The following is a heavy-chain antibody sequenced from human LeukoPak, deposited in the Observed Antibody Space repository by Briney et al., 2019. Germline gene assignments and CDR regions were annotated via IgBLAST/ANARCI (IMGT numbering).Heavy chain of an antibody. D-gene: IGHD3-10*01. J-gene: IGHJ4*02. Sequence: GGSLRLSCAASGFTFSSYAMSWVRQAPGKGLEWVSGIIGCGGSTHYADSVKGRSTISRDNSKNTLFLQMNSLRAEDTAVYYCAKGHGSGSYNELDYWGQGTLVT. V-gene: IGHV3-23*01. CDR3: AKGHGSGSYNELDY. CDR2: IIGCGGST. CDR1: GFTFSSYA.